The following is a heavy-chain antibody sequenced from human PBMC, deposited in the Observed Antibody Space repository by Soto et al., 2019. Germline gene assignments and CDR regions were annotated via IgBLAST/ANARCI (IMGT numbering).Heavy chain of an antibody. D-gene: IGHD2-2*01. V-gene: IGHV1-69*01. CDR2: IIPITGTA. CDR3: ARSQGSSTSLEIYYYYYYGMGV. J-gene: IGHJ6*02. CDR1: GGTFGSYA. Sequence: QVQLVQSGAEVKKPGSSVKVSCKASGGTFGSYAISWVRQAPGQGPEWMGGIIPITGTANYAQKFQGRVTITADESTSTASMQLSSLRSEDTAVYYCARSQGSSTSLEIYYYYYYGMGVWGQGTTVTVSS.